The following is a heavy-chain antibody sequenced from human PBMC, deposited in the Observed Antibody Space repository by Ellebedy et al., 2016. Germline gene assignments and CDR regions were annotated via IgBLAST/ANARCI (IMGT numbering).Heavy chain of an antibody. V-gene: IGHV4-39*07. CDR1: GGSISSSSHY. Sequence: SETLSLXXTVSGGSISSSSHYWGWIRQPLGKGLEWIGSIYHSGIIYYNPSLKSRVTIPVDTSKSQFSLNLSSVTAADTAVYYCARVTYYYDSSRNYRTHYFDYWGQGTLVTVSS. D-gene: IGHD3-22*01. CDR2: IYHSGII. J-gene: IGHJ4*02. CDR3: ARVTYYYDSSRNYRTHYFDY.